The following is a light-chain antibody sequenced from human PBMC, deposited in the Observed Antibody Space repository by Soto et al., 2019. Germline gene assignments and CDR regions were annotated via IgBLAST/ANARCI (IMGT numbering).Light chain of an antibody. CDR2: GAS. J-gene: IGKJ2*01. V-gene: IGKV3D-15*01. Sequence: EIVMTQSPDTLSVSPGDTATLSCGPSQRISSNLAWYHQKPGQAPRLLIYGASTRATGVPARFSGSGSETDFTLTISNVQSEDCAVYYCQHYNNWPPYTFGQGTKVDIK. CDR3: QHYNNWPPYT. CDR1: QRISSN.